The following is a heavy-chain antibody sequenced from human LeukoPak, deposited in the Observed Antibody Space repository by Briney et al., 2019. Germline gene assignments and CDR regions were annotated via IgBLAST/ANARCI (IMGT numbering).Heavy chain of an antibody. CDR2: INHSGST. CDR1: GGSFSGYY. J-gene: IGHJ4*02. CDR3: ASQRGRYGSGSYHRGRGPFDY. Sequence: SETLSLTCAVYGGSFSGYYWSWIRQPPGKGLEWIGEINHSGSTNYNPSLKSRVTISVDTSKNQFSLKLSSVTAADTAVYYCASQRGRYGSGSYHRGRGPFDYWGQGTRVTVSS. D-gene: IGHD3-10*01. V-gene: IGHV4-34*01.